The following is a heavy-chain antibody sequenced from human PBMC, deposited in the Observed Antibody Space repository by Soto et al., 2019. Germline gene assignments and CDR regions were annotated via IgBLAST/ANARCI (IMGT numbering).Heavy chain of an antibody. D-gene: IGHD3-10*01. V-gene: IGHV3-33*01. Sequence: QVQLVESGGGVVQPGRSLRLSCAASGFTFSSYGMHWVRQAPGKGLEWVAVIWYDGSNKYYADSVKGRFTISRDNSKNKLYLQMNSLRAEDTAVYYCARDMYRGVIPFLYYYGMDVWGQGTTVTVSS. CDR2: IWYDGSNK. CDR1: GFTFSSYG. J-gene: IGHJ6*02. CDR3: ARDMYRGVIPFLYYYGMDV.